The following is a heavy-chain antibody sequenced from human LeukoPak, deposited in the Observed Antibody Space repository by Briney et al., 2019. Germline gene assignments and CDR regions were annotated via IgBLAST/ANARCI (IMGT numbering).Heavy chain of an antibody. CDR3: ARLPVAPVSYFDY. D-gene: IGHD6-25*01. CDR2: IYWNDDK. J-gene: IGHJ4*02. CDR1: GYLLSTSGVG. Sequence: SGPTLVNPTRTLTLPCNLCGYLLSTSGVGVGWIRQPPGKALEWLALIYWNDDKRYSPSLKSRLTITKDTSKTHVVLTITNMDPVDRDTYCGARLPVAPVSYFDYWGQGTLVTVSS. V-gene: IGHV2-5*01.